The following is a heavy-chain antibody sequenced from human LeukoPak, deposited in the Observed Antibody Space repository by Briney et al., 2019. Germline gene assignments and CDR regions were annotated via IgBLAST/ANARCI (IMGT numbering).Heavy chain of an antibody. D-gene: IGHD3-16*02. V-gene: IGHV4-39*01. CDR2: IFHFGRT. CDR1: GDSITSNSHS. J-gene: IGHJ5*01. CDR3: AVLLYRHYHWFDS. Sequence: PSETLSLTCSVSGDSITSNSHSWGWIRQPPGKGLEWIGIIFHFGRTYYNPSLKSRVSMSVDTSASQFSLKLPSVTAADTAVYYCAVLLYRHYHWFDSWGRGTLVSVSS.